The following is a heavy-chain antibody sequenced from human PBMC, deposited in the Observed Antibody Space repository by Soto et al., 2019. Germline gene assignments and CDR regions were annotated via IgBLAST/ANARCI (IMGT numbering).Heavy chain of an antibody. D-gene: IGHD2-8*01. CDR3: ARVTPRVIGYCTNGVCPSGYGMDV. V-gene: IGHV1-69*13. CDR1: GGTFSSYA. J-gene: IGHJ6*02. CDR2: IIPIFGTA. Sequence: SVKVSFKASGGTFSSYAISWVRQAPGQGLEWMGGIIPIFGTANYAQKFQGRVTITADESTSTAYMELSSLRSEDTAVYYCARVTPRVIGYCTNGVCPSGYGMDVWGQGTTVTVSS.